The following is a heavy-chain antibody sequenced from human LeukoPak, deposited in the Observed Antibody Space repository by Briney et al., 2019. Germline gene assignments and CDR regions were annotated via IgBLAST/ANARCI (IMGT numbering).Heavy chain of an antibody. V-gene: IGHV3-9*01. J-gene: IGHJ4*02. CDR1: GFTFDDYA. CDR3: AKDAGYDILTGYYSDY. Sequence: GGSLRLSCAASGFTFDDYAMHWVRQPPGKGLEWFSGISWNSGSIGYADSVKGRFTISRDNAKNSLYLQMNSLRAEDTALYYCAKDAGYDILTGYYSDYWGQGTLVTVSS. CDR2: ISWNSGSI. D-gene: IGHD3-9*01.